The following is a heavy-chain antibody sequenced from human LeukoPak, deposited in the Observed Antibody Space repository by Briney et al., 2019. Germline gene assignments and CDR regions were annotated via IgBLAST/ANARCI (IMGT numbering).Heavy chain of an antibody. D-gene: IGHD3-3*01. CDR1: GGSISSGGYY. CDR2: IYYSGST. J-gene: IGHJ4*02. CDR3: ARQVKGYYDFWSGYYSGPPDY. Sequence: PSETLSLTCTVSGGSISSGGYYWSWIRQHPGKGLEWIGYIYYSGSTYYNPSLKSRVTISVDTSKNQFSLKLSSVTAADTAVYYCARQVKGYYDFWSGYYSGPPDYWGQGTLVTVSS. V-gene: IGHV4-31*03.